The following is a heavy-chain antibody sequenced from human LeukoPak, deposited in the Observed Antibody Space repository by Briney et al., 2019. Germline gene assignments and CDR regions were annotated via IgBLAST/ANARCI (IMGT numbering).Heavy chain of an antibody. D-gene: IGHD3-22*01. CDR1: GFTFSSYW. CDR3: ARCSSGYYYYYYYMDV. Sequence: GGSLRLSCAASGFTFSSYWMSWVRQAPGKGLEWVANIKQDGSEKYYVDSVKGRFTISRDNAKSSLYLQMNSLRAEDTAVYYCARCSSGYYYYYYYMDVWGKGTTVTVSS. V-gene: IGHV3-7*01. J-gene: IGHJ6*03. CDR2: IKQDGSEK.